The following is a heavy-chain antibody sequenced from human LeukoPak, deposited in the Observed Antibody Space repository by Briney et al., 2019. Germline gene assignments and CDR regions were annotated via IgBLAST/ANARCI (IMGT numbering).Heavy chain of an antibody. J-gene: IGHJ4*02. CDR1: GFTFSTYG. CDR2: IRYDGSNN. Sequence: GGSLRLSCAASGFTFSTYGMHWVRQAPGKGREWVGFIRYDGSNNYYADSVKGRFTISRDNSKNTLYLQKNSLRAEDTAAYYCAKRPPAYYYDSSGYYGGYFDYWGQGTLVTVSS. V-gene: IGHV3-30*02. CDR3: AKRPPAYYYDSSGYYGGYFDY. D-gene: IGHD3-22*01.